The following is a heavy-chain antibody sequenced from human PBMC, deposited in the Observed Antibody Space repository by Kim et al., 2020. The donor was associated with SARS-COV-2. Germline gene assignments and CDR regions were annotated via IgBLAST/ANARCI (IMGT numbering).Heavy chain of an antibody. CDR1: GFTFNDYT. D-gene: IGHD5-12*01. V-gene: IGHV3-43*01. Sequence: GGSLRLSCAASGFTFNDYTMHWVRQAPGKGLEWVSLISWGGSSTYYADAVRGRFTISRDNSKNSLYLQMNSLTTEDTALYYCAKGAAADIVTRPDYWGQGTLVTVSS. CDR3: AKGAAADIVTRPDY. CDR2: ISWGGSST. J-gene: IGHJ4*02.